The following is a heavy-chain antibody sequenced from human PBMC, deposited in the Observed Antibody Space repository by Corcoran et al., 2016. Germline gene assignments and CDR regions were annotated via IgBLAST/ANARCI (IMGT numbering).Heavy chain of an antibody. CDR1: GYSFTSYW. Sequence: EVQLVQSGAEVKKPGESLKISCKGSGYSFTSYWIGWVRQMPGKGLEWMGIIYPGDSDTSYSPSSPGQVSISADKSISTAYLQWSSLKASDTAIYYCARRPGRDVYKYVDYGGQGTMVTVSS. CDR2: IYPGDSDT. D-gene: IGHD1-1*01. J-gene: IGHJ4*02. CDR3: ARRPGRDVYKYVDY. V-gene: IGHV5-51*01.